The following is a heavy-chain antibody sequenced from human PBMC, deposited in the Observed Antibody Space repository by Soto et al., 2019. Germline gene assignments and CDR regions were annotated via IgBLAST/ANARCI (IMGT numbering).Heavy chain of an antibody. CDR3: AGGGYGAYEY. D-gene: IGHD4-17*01. CDR2: IYYSGST. Sequence: QVQLQESGPGLVKPSETLSLTCTVSGGSISSYYWSWIRQPPGKGLEWIGYIYYSGSTNYNPSLKXXVXIXXDTSKYPASLKLSSVTAADTAVYYSAGGGYGAYEYWGQGPLVTVSS. V-gene: IGHV4-59*01. CDR1: GGSISSYY. J-gene: IGHJ4*02.